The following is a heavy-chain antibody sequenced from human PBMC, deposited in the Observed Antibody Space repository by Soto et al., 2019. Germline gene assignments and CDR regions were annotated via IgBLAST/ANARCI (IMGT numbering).Heavy chain of an antibody. Sequence: QVQLVESGGGVVQPGTSLRLSCVASGFTFSKFDMHWIRETPDKRLQWVAFIAYDGITTDYTGSVKGRFTVSRDISKGTVALQTNTLGLKATATYFCARVGPYDISIRFYVMDVSGLGTTVTISS. CDR1: GFTFSKFD. J-gene: IGHJ6*02. CDR3: ARVGPYDISIRFYVMDV. CDR2: IAYDGITT. V-gene: IGHV3-30-3*01. D-gene: IGHD3-3*02.